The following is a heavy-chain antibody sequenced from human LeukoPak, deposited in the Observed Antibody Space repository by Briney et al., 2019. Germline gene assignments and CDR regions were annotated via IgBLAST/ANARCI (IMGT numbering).Heavy chain of an antibody. CDR1: GYTLTELS. D-gene: IGHD4-23*01. CDR2: FDPEDGET. J-gene: IGHJ6*02. CDR3: ATSANTRWGMDV. Sequence: ASVKVSCKVSGYTLTELSMHWVRQAPGKGREWMGGFDPEDGETIYAQKFQGRVTMTEDTSTDTAYMELSSLRSEDTAVYYCATSANTRWGMDVWGQGTTVTVSS. V-gene: IGHV1-24*01.